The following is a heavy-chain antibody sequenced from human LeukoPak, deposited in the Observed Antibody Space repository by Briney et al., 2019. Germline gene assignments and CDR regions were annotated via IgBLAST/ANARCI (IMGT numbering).Heavy chain of an antibody. J-gene: IGHJ4*02. CDR1: GFTFSSFA. Sequence: GGSLRLSCAASGFTFSSFALNWVRQAPGKGLEWVSTISGSGGSTYYTDSVKGRFTISRDNSKNTLYLQMNSLRAEDTAVDYCANPSTGTLDYWGQGTLVTVSS. CDR3: ANPSTGTLDY. CDR2: ISGSGGST. V-gene: IGHV3-23*01. D-gene: IGHD3-9*01.